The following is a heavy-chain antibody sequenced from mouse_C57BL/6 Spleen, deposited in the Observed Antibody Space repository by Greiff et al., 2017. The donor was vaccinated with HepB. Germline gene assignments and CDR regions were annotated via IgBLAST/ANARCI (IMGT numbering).Heavy chain of an antibody. CDR2: INPGSGGT. CDR3: ARSGYSDYFDY. D-gene: IGHD2-12*01. J-gene: IGHJ2*01. Sequence: VQLQQSGAELVRPGPSVKVSCKASGYAFTNYLIEWVKQRPGQGLEWIGVINPGSGGTNYNEKFKGKATLTADKSSSTAYMQLSSLTSEDSAVYFCARSGYSDYFDYWGQGTTLTVSS. V-gene: IGHV1-54*01. CDR1: GYAFTNYL.